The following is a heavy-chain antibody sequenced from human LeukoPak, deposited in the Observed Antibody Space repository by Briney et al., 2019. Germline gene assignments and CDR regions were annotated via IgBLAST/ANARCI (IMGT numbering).Heavy chain of an antibody. CDR2: IYHSGST. V-gene: IGHV4-4*02. CDR1: GGSISSSNW. CDR3: ASSIVGAYSWFDP. J-gene: IGHJ5*02. Sequence: SGTLSLTCAVSGGSISSSNWWSWVRQPPGKGLEWIGEIYHSGSTYYNPSLKSRVTISVDTSKNQFSLKLSSVTAADTAVYYCASSIVGAYSWFDPWGQGTLVTVSS. D-gene: IGHD1-26*01.